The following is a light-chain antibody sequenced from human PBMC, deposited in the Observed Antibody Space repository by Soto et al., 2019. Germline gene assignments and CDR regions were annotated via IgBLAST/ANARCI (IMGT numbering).Light chain of an antibody. J-gene: IGKJ2*01. CDR3: MQATQYRPYT. V-gene: IGKV2-24*01. CDR1: ESLQHRDGNTY. Sequence: DVVLTQNPLSSPVTLGQPASISCNSSESLQHRDGNTYLNWLQQRPGQPPRLLIYRVSNRFSGVPDRFSGSGAETDFTLKISRVEAEDVGVYYCMQATQYRPYTFGQGTKLEIK. CDR2: RVS.